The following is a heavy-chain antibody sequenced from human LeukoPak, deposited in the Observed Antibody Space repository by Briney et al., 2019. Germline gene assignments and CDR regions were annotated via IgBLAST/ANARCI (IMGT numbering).Heavy chain of an antibody. CDR3: ARGVITIFGVVNSFDY. CDR1: GYTFTSYG. CDR2: ISAYNGNT. Sequence: ASVKVSCKASGYTFTSYGISWVRQAPGQGLEWMGWISAYNGNTNYTQKLQGRVTMTTDTSTSTAYMELRSLRSDDTAVYYCARGVITIFGVVNSFDYWGQGTLVTVSS. D-gene: IGHD3-3*01. V-gene: IGHV1-18*01. J-gene: IGHJ4*02.